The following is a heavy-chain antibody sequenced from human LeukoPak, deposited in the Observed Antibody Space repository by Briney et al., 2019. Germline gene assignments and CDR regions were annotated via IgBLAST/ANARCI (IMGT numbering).Heavy chain of an antibody. D-gene: IGHD4-11*01. Sequence: PSETLSLACTVSGGSISSASYYWGWIRQPPGKGLEWIGEINHSGSTNYNPSLKSRVTISVDTSKNQFSLKLSSVTAADTAVYYCARGDYSNYSRFDPWGQGTLVTVSS. J-gene: IGHJ5*02. CDR2: INHSGST. CDR1: GGSISSASYY. CDR3: ARGDYSNYSRFDP. V-gene: IGHV4-39*07.